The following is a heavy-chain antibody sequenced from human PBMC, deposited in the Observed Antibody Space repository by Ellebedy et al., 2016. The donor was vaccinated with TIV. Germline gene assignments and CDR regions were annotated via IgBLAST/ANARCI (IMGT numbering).Heavy chain of an antibody. V-gene: IGHV3-23*01. D-gene: IGHD3-22*01. CDR2: ISSSGVST. J-gene: IGHJ4*02. CDR3: AKLDSSGYYYGRFDY. CDR1: GFTFRNFA. Sequence: GGSLRLSCAASGFTFRNFAMTWVRQAPGKGLELVSSISSSGVSTDYADSVRGRVTISRDKSKNTLYLQMNSLRADDSAVYYCAKLDSSGYYYGRFDYWGQGTLVTVSS.